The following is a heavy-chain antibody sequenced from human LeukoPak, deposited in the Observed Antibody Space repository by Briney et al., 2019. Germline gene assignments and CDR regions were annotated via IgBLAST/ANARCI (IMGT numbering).Heavy chain of an antibody. J-gene: IGHJ5*02. CDR2: INSDGSST. CDR3: ARVSGSYLGWFDP. V-gene: IGHV3-74*01. CDR1: GFTFSSYW. D-gene: IGHD1-26*01. Sequence: PGGSLRLSCAASGFTFSSYWMHWVRQAPGKGLVWVSRINSDGSSTSYADSVKGRFTISRDNAKNTLYLQMNSLRAEDTAVYYCARVSGSYLGWFDPWGQGTLVTVSS.